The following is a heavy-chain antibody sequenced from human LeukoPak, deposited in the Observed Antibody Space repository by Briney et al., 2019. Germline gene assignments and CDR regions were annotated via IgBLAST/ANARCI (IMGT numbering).Heavy chain of an antibody. J-gene: IGHJ4*02. Sequence: PGGSLRLSCAASGFTFSSYSMNWVRQAPGKGLEWVSSISSSSSYIYYADSVKGRFTISGDNAKNSLYLQMNSLRAEGTAVYYCARCSVPADDYWGQGTLVTVSS. V-gene: IGHV3-21*01. CDR2: ISSSSSYI. CDR1: GFTFSSYS. D-gene: IGHD2-2*01. CDR3: ARCSVPADDY.